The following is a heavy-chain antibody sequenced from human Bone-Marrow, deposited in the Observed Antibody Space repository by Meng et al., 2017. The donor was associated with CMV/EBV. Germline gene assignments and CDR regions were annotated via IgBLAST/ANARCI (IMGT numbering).Heavy chain of an antibody. CDR3: ARDPQTFYYFDY. D-gene: IGHD3-16*01. J-gene: IGHJ4*02. CDR2: IRYDGTQK. V-gene: IGHV3-30*02. CDR1: GFKFSNYG. Sequence: GGSLRLSCEGSGFKFSNYGLHWVRQAPGKGLEWVAFIRYDGTQKDYADSVKGRFIISRDNAKNSLYLQMNSLRAEDTAVYYCARDPQTFYYFDYWGQGTLVTVSS.